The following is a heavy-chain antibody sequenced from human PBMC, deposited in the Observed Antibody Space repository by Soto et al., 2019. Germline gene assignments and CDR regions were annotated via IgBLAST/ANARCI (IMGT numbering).Heavy chain of an antibody. J-gene: IGHJ1*01. Sequence: PGGSLRLSCAASGFTFSSYAMSWVRQAPGKGLEWVSAISGSGGSTYYADSVKGRFTISRDNSKNTLYLQMNSLRAEDTAVYYCAKGRTYFYSIAVAGWDTEYFQHWGQGTLVTVSS. D-gene: IGHD6-19*01. CDR3: AKGRTYFYSIAVAGWDTEYFQH. CDR2: ISGSGGST. CDR1: GFTFSSYA. V-gene: IGHV3-23*01.